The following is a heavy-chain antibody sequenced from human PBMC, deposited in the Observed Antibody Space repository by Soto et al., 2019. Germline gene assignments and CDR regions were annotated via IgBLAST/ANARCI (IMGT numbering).Heavy chain of an antibody. CDR1: GYTFTSYY. CDR2: INPSGGST. Sequence: ASVKVSCKASGYTFTSYYMHWVRQAPGQGLEWMGIINPSGGSTSYAQKFQGRVTMTRDTSTSTVYMELSSLRFEDTAVYYCARGGYIVVAPAAIDYWGQGTLVTVSS. V-gene: IGHV1-46*01. D-gene: IGHD2-2*01. CDR3: ARGGYIVVAPAAIDY. J-gene: IGHJ4*02.